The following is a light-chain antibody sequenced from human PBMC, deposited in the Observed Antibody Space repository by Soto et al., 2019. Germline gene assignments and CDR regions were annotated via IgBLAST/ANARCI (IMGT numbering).Light chain of an antibody. CDR1: SSDVGSYNL. J-gene: IGLJ1*01. CDR3: CSYAGSSTLYV. V-gene: IGLV2-23*01. Sequence: QSALTQPASVSGSPGQSITISCTGTSSDVGSYNLVSWYQQHPGKAPKLMIYEGSKRPSGVSNRFSGSKSGNTASLTISGLQAEDEADYSCCSYAGSSTLYVFGTGT. CDR2: EGS.